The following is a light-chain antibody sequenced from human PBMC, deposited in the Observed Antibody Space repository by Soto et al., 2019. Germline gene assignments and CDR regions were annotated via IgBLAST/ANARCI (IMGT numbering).Light chain of an antibody. V-gene: IGKV3-20*01. CDR1: QSVSSSY. J-gene: IGKJ1*01. CDR2: GAS. Sequence: EIVLTQSPGTLSLSPGERATLSCRASQSVSSSYLAWYQQKPGQAPRLLIYGASSRATGIPDRFSGSGSGTDFNLTISRLEPEDFAVYYCQQYGSSLWTFDQGTKVEIK. CDR3: QQYGSSLWT.